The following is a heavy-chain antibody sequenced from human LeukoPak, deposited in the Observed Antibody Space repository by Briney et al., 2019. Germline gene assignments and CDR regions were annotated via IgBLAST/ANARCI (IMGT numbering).Heavy chain of an antibody. D-gene: IGHD1-7*01. V-gene: IGHV4-39*01. CDR1: GGSISSSSYY. CDR3: ARRWNYGRNYYIDV. CDR2: IYYSGST. J-gene: IGHJ6*03. Sequence: PSETLSLTCTVSGGSISSSSYYWGWIRQPPGKGLEWIGSIYYSGSTYYNPSLMSRVTVSVDTSKNQFSLRLTSVTATDTAVYYCARRWNYGRNYYIDVWGKGAAVSVSS.